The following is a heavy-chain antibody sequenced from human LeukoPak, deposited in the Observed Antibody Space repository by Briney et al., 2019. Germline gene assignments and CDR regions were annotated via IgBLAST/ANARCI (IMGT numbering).Heavy chain of an antibody. CDR3: ASGTGQQLQHNWFDP. Sequence: PSETLCLTCAVYGGSFSGYYWSWIRQPPGKGLEWIGEINHSGSTNYNPSLKSRVTISVDTSKNQFSLKLSSVTAADTAVYYCASGTGQQLQHNWFDPWGQGTLVTVSS. CDR1: GGSFSGYY. V-gene: IGHV4-34*01. D-gene: IGHD6-13*01. CDR2: INHSGST. J-gene: IGHJ5*02.